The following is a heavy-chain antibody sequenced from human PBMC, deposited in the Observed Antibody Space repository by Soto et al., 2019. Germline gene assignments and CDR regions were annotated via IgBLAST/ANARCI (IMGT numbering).Heavy chain of an antibody. J-gene: IGHJ4*02. CDR2: IKQDGSEK. V-gene: IGHV3-7*01. Sequence: GGSLRLSCAASGFIFSNHWMSWVRQAPGKGLEWVANIKQDGSEKNYLDSVKGRFTVSRDNAKNSLYLQMNSLRAEDTAVYYCARHVAAGGDYWGQGTLVTVSS. CDR3: ARHVAAGGDY. CDR1: GFIFSNHW. D-gene: IGHD6-13*01.